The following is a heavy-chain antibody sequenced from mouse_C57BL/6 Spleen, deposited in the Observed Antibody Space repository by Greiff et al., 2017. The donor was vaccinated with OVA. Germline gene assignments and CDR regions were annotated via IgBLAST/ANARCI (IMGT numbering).Heavy chain of an antibody. V-gene: IGHV1-76*01. CDR3: ARHYDYGFAY. J-gene: IGHJ3*01. D-gene: IGHD2-4*01. CDR1: GYTFTDYY. Sequence: QVQLQQSGAELVRPGASVKLSCKASGYTFTDYYINWVKQRPGQGLEWIARIYPGSGNTYYNEKFKGKATLTAEKSSSTAYMQLSSLTSEDSAVYFCARHYDYGFAYWGQGTLVTVSA. CDR2: IYPGSGNT.